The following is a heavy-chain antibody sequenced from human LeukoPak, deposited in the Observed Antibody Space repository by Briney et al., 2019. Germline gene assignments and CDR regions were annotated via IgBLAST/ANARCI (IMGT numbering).Heavy chain of an antibody. Sequence: GGSLRLSCAASGFPFSDHEMNWVRQAPGKGLEWVSYISSSGSDKYYPDSVKGRYTISRDNAKNSLYLQMNSLRAEDTAVYYCARRTSGAFAIWGQGTKVTVSS. J-gene: IGHJ3*02. CDR1: GFPFSDHE. CDR3: ARRTSGAFAI. V-gene: IGHV3-48*03. CDR2: ISSSGSDK.